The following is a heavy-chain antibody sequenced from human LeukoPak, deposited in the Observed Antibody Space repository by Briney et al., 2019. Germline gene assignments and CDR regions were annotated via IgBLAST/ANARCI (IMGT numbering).Heavy chain of an antibody. CDR3: VRDNPRQQGFAY. J-gene: IGHJ4*02. Sequence: GGSLRLSCAASGFTFDDYAMHWVRQAPGKGLGWVSGISWNSGSIGYADSVKGRFTISRDNAKNSLYLQMNSLRAEDTAVYYCVRDNPRQQGFAYWGQGTLVTVSS. D-gene: IGHD6-13*01. V-gene: IGHV3-9*01. CDR2: ISWNSGSI. CDR1: GFTFDDYA.